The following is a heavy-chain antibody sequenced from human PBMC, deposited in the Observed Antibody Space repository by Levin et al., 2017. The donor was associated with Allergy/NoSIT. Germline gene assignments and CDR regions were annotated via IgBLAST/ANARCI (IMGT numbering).Heavy chain of an antibody. CDR3: ARVAGGFGSHYFDS. J-gene: IGHJ4*02. Sequence: LSLTCAASGFSLTNHGMHWVRQAPGKGLEWVAVISYDASGKLYADSVKGRFTISRDTSRNTLFLQMSSLRPDDTAVYYCARVAGGFGSHYFDSWGQGTLVTVSS. D-gene: IGHD6-19*01. CDR2: ISYDASGK. V-gene: IGHV3-30*03. CDR1: GFSLTNHG.